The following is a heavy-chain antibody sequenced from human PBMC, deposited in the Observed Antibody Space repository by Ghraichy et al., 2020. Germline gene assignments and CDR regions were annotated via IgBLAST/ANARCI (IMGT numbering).Heavy chain of an antibody. CDR2: ISGSGGST. CDR3: AKDLPVVVPAAREARFDY. D-gene: IGHD2-2*01. CDR1: GFTFSSYA. V-gene: IGHV3-23*01. Sequence: GGSLRLSCAASGFTFSSYAMSWVRQAPGKGLEWVSAISGSGGSTYYADSVKGRFTISRDNSKNTLYLQMNSLRAEDTAVYYCAKDLPVVVPAAREARFDYWGQGTLVTVSS. J-gene: IGHJ4*02.